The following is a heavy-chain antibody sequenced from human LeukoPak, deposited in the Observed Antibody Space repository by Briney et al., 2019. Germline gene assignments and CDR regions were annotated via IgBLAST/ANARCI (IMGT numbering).Heavy chain of an antibody. V-gene: IGHV6-1*01. CDR3: AKYSSNWYIDY. J-gene: IGHJ4*02. D-gene: IGHD6-13*01. CDR2: TYYRSKWYS. CDR1: GDSVSSNSAA. Sequence: SQTLSLTCAISGDSVSSNSAAWNWIRPSPSRGLEWLGRTYYRSKWYSDYALSVRGRIIINPDTSKNQFSLQLDSVTPDDAAVYYCAKYSSNWYIDYCGQGTLVTVSS.